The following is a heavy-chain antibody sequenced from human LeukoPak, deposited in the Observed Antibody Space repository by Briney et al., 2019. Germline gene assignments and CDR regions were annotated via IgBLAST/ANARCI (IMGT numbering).Heavy chain of an antibody. CDR3: ARDAPPDFWSGYYQFYYYYYMDV. J-gene: IGHJ6*03. CDR1: GYSVSSGYY. V-gene: IGHV4-38-2*02. CDR2: IYHSGST. D-gene: IGHD3-3*01. Sequence: SETLSLTCTVSGYSVSSGYYWGWIRQPPGKGLEWIGSIYHSGSTYYNPSLKSRVTISVDTSKNQFSLKLSSVTAADTAVYYCARDAPPDFWSGYYQFYYYYYMDVWGKGTTVTVSS.